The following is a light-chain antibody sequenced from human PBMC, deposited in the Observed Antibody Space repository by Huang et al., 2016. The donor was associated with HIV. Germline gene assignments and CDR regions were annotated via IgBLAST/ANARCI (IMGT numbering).Light chain of an antibody. CDR3: QQYNKWPPGA. CDR2: GAS. CDR1: QSVGSR. J-gene: IGKJ1*01. Sequence: EVVMTQSPGTLSVSLGERATLSCRASQSVGSRLAWYQQKPGQAPRLLIYGASTRATGIPARFSGSGSGTEFTLTISSLQSEDFAVYYCQQYNKWPPGAFGQGTKVEIK. V-gene: IGKV3-15*01.